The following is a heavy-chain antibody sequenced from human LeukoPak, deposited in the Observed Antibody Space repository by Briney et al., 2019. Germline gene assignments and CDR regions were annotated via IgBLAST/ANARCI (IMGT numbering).Heavy chain of an antibody. V-gene: IGHV4-39*07. CDR1: GGSISSSGSY. CDR3: ARVMAARREDLNWFDR. Sequence: SETLSLTCTVSGGSISSSGSYWGWLRQPPGRGLEWIGSVYYSGNTYNPSLKSRVTISVDTSKNQFSLNLTSVNAADTAIYYCARVMAARREDLNWFDRWGQGTLVTVSS. D-gene: IGHD6-6*01. CDR2: VYYSGNT. J-gene: IGHJ5*02.